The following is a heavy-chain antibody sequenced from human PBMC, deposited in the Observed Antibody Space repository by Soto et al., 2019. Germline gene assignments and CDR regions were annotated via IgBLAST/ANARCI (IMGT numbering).Heavy chain of an antibody. CDR3: ARDGREASGMDV. CDR1: GGSISSHY. CDR2: IYYRGST. D-gene: IGHD1-26*01. V-gene: IGHV4-59*11. Sequence: PSETLSLTCTASGGSISSHYWSWVRQAPGKGLEWIGHIYYRGSTTYTPSLRSRSTISVDTSNNQFSLKLNSVTTADTAVYYCARDGREASGMDVWGQGTKVTVSS. J-gene: IGHJ6*02.